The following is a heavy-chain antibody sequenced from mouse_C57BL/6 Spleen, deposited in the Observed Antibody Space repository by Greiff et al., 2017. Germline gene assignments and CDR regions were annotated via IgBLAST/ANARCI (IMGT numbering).Heavy chain of an antibody. J-gene: IGHJ2*01. D-gene: IGHD2-3*01. Sequence: VQLQQSGPELVKPGASVKISCKASGYAFSSSWMNWVKQRPGKGLEWIGRIYPGDGDTNYNGKFKGKATLTADKSSSTAYMQLSSLTSEDSAVYFGARALGGWAYWGQGTTLTVSS. CDR1: GYAFSSSW. V-gene: IGHV1-82*01. CDR3: ARALGGWAY. CDR2: IYPGDGDT.